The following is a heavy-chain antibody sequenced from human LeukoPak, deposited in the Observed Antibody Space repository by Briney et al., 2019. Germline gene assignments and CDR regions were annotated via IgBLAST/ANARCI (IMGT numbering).Heavy chain of an antibody. CDR3: ARQSTGYCSGSSCYPTAIADY. D-gene: IGHD2-15*01. V-gene: IGHV4-39*01. Sequence: SETLSLTCTVSGGSISSSSYYWGWIRQPPGKGLEWIGNIYYTGSTYSNPSLKSRVTISVDTSKNQFSLKLSSVTAADTAVYYCARQSTGYCSGSSCYPTAIADYWGQGTLVTVSS. CDR1: GGSISSSSYY. CDR2: IYYTGST. J-gene: IGHJ4*02.